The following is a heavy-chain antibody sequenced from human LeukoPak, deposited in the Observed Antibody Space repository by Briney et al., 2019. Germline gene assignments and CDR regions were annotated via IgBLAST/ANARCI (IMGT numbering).Heavy chain of an antibody. CDR3: ARGHYDVLAASYKCTWDY. CDR1: GFTFNTFN. V-gene: IGHV3-21*01. D-gene: IGHD3-9*01. Sequence: AGYLRCTCAASGFTFNTFNMNWQRQAPGKGRKWVSTAYIGGDYIYYADSVNGRFPTSRDNAKNSLSLQLDSLRVEDTAVYYCARGHYDVLAASYKCTWDYWGQGTLVTVSP. J-gene: IGHJ4*02. CDR2: AYIGGDYI.